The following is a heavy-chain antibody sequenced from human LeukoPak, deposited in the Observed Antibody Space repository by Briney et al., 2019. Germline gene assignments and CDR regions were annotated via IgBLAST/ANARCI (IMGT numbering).Heavy chain of an antibody. CDR3: AKDLTRVVPGDDAFDI. Sequence: PGGSLRLSCAASGFTFTSYAMSWVRQAPGKGLEWVSAISGSGGSTYYADSVKGRFTTSRDNSKNTLYLQMNSLRAEDTAVYYCAKDLTRVVPGDDAFDIWGQGTMVTVSS. D-gene: IGHD2-2*01. V-gene: IGHV3-23*01. CDR2: ISGSGGST. CDR1: GFTFTSYA. J-gene: IGHJ3*02.